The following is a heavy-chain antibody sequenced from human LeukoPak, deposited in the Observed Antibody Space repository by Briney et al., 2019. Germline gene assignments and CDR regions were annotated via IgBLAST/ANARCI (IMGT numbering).Heavy chain of an antibody. CDR3: ARGHSPVTTKVSYFQH. CDR2: INHSGST. D-gene: IGHD4-17*01. CDR1: GGSFSGYY. V-gene: IGHV4-34*01. J-gene: IGHJ1*01. Sequence: SETLSLSCAVYGGSFSGYYWSWIRQPPGKGLEWIGEINHSGSTNYNPSLKSRVTILVDTSKNQFSLKLSSVTAADTAVYYCARGHSPVTTKVSYFQHWGQGTLVTVSS.